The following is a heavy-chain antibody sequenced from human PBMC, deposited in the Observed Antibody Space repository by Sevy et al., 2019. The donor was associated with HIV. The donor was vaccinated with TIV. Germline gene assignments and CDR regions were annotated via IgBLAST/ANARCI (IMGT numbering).Heavy chain of an antibody. CDR1: GFTFSNAW. Sequence: GGSLRLSCAASGFTFSNAWMSWVRQAPGKGLEWVGRIKSKTDGGTTDYAAPVKGRFTISRDDSKNTLYMQMNSLKTEDRAVYYCTTDDEYYYDSSGYAEFDYWGQGTLVTVSS. D-gene: IGHD3-22*01. CDR2: IKSKTDGGTT. CDR3: TTDDEYYYDSSGYAEFDY. V-gene: IGHV3-15*01. J-gene: IGHJ4*02.